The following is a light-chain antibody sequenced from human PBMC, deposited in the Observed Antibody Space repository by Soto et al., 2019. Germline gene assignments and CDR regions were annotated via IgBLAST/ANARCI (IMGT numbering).Light chain of an antibody. Sequence: IVLAHSAATLSLSPGERATLSCRASQSVSSYLAWYQQKPGQAPRLLIYDASTRATGIPARFSGSGSGTDFTLTITSLEPEDFAVYYCQQRSNWPPTFGQGTKVDIK. J-gene: IGKJ1*01. CDR2: DAS. CDR3: QQRSNWPPT. V-gene: IGKV3-11*01. CDR1: QSVSSY.